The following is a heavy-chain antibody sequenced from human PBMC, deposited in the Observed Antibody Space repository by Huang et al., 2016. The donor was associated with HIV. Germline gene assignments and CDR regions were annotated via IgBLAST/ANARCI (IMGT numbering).Heavy chain of an antibody. D-gene: IGHD3-9*01. CDR3: ARLVESFDSRGPLYFFDY. CDR1: GYTFQSYE. V-gene: IGHV1-8*01. J-gene: IGHJ4*02. CDR2: VNPNTGDT. Sequence: QVHLVQSGAEVKKPGASVTVSCKASGYTFQSYEITWVRQAAGQGLEMLGWVNPNTGDTGDSQNFQGRVTLTTNVSTTTAYMQLSVRGIDDTAMYYCARLVESFDSRGPLYFFDYWGQGTLVTVSS.